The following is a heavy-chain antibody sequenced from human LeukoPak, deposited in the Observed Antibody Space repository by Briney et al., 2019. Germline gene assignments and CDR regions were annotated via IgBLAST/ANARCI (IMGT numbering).Heavy chain of an antibody. CDR2: ISSSGVT. V-gene: IGHV3-23*01. D-gene: IGHD7-27*01. CDR1: GFTFSTSA. CDR3: AKDLNWGGR. J-gene: IGHJ4*02. Sequence: GSLRLSCAASGFTFSTSAMTWVRQAPGKGLEWVSGISSSGVTDYADFVKGRFTISRDNSKNTLYLQINSLRAEDTAVYYCAKDLNWGGRWGQGTLVTVSS.